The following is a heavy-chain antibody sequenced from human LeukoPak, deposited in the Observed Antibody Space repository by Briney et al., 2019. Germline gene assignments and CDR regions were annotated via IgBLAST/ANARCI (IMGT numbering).Heavy chain of an antibody. CDR3: ARAGSYYSFDY. CDR1: GFTFSSYA. Sequence: PGGSLRLSRAASGFTFSSYAMHWVRQAPGKGLEWVAVISYDGSNKYYADSVKGRFTISRDNAKNSLYLQMNSLRAEDTAVYYCARAGSYYSFDYWGQGTLVTVSS. J-gene: IGHJ4*02. CDR2: ISYDGSNK. D-gene: IGHD1-26*01. V-gene: IGHV3-30-3*01.